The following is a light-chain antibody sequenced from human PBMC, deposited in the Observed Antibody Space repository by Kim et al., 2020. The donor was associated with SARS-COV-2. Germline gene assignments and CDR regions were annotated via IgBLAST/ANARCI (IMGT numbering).Light chain of an antibody. CDR1: ISNIGAGYD. J-gene: IGLJ1*01. Sequence: QRVPISCSGGISNIGAGYDVLWYQQLPATAPKLLIYGNSNRPSGVPDRFSGSKSDTSASLAITGLQAEDEADYYCQSYDNSLSGYVFGSGTKVTVL. V-gene: IGLV1-40*01. CDR3: QSYDNSLSGYV. CDR2: GNS.